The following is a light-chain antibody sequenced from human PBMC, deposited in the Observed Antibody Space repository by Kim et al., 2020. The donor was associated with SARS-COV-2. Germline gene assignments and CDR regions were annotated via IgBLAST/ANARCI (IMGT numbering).Light chain of an antibody. J-gene: IGKJ1*01. CDR1: QYISSN. CDR3: QQYYNWPRT. CDR2: GAS. V-gene: IGKV3D-15*01. Sequence: ERVLTQSPATLSVSREERVTLSCRASQYISSNLAWYQHKPGQAPRLLIHGASTRATGIPARFSGSGSGTDFTLTISSMQSEDFAVYYCQQYYNWPRTFGQGTKVDIK.